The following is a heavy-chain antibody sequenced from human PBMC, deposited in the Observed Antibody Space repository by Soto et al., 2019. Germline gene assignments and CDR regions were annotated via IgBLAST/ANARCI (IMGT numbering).Heavy chain of an antibody. J-gene: IGHJ4*02. Sequence: QITLKESGPTLVKATQTLTLTCTFSGFSLSTSGVGVGWIRQPPGKALEWLALIFWDDDKRYSPSLKSRLTITKDTSKNQVVLTMTNMDPVDTATYYCAHSKLESDYVWGSYRRAFDYWGQGTLVTVSS. CDR1: GFSLSTSGVG. D-gene: IGHD3-16*02. CDR3: AHSKLESDYVWGSYRRAFDY. CDR2: IFWDDDK. V-gene: IGHV2-5*02.